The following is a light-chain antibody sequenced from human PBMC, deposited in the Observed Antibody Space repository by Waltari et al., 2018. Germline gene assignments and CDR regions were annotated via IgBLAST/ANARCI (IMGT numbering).Light chain of an antibody. Sequence: ATLSVSPGERATLSCRASQSVSSNLAWYQQKPGQAPRLLIYGASTRATGIPARFSGSGSGTEFTLTISSMQSEDFAVYYCQQYNNWDTFGQGTKLEIK. V-gene: IGKV3-15*01. CDR2: GAS. J-gene: IGKJ2*01. CDR3: QQYNNWDT. CDR1: QSVSSN.